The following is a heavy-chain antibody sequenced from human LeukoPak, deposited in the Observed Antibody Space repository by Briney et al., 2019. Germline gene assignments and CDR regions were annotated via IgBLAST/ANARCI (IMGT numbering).Heavy chain of an antibody. V-gene: IGHV3-7*03. CDR3: ARNTDILTGYSI. Sequence: PGGSLRLSCAASGLTFSSYWMSWVRQAPGKGLEWVANIKQDGSEKYYVDSVKGRFTISRDNAKNSLYLQMNSLRAEDTAVYYCARNTDILTGYSIWGQGTMVTVSS. J-gene: IGHJ3*02. D-gene: IGHD3-9*01. CDR1: GLTFSSYW. CDR2: IKQDGSEK.